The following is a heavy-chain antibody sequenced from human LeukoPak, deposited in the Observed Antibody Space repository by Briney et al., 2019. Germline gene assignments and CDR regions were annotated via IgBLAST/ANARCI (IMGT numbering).Heavy chain of an antibody. CDR1: GGSISGHY. D-gene: IGHD2-21*01. Sequence: PSETLSLTCSVSGGSISGHYWTWIRQPPGKGLEWIAQIHYSGRPDYNPSLESRITISVDTSKNQISLKVTSVTAADTAVYYCTPVVGDVVFTNAYWGQGTLVTVSS. J-gene: IGHJ4*02. V-gene: IGHV4-59*11. CDR3: TPVVGDVVFTNAY. CDR2: IHYSGRP.